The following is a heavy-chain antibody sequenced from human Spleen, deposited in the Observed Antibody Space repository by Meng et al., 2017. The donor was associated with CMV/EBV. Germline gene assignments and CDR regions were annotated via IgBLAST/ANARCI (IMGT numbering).Heavy chain of an antibody. J-gene: IGHJ4*02. Sequence: ASVKVSCKTSGYTFTGDFIHWVRQAPGQGLEWMGLMNPSSVSTTYAENFQERVTMTMDMPTSTVYMEVRSLRSEDTAVYYCARLVVPSATIYYFDYWGQGTLVTVSS. CDR3: ARLVVPSATIYYFDY. CDR2: MNPSSVST. D-gene: IGHD2-2*01. V-gene: IGHV1-46*01. CDR1: GYTFTGDF.